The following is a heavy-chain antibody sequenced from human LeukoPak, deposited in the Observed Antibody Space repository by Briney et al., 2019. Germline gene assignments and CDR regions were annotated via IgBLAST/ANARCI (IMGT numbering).Heavy chain of an antibody. J-gene: IGHJ4*02. D-gene: IGHD6-19*01. CDR2: ISPSGSTK. CDR3: TKLAVASADS. Sequence: RAAGSLRLSCAAPGFSFSSYEMNWVRQAPGKGLEWVSNISPSGSTKYYADSVKGRFTVSRDNAKNSLYLQMNSLRAGDTGVYYCTKLAVASADSWGQGTLVPVSS. CDR1: GFSFSSYE. V-gene: IGHV3-48*03.